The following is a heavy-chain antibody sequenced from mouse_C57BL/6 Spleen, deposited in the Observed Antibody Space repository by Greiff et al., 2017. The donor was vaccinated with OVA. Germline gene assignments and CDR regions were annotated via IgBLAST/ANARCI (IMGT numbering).Heavy chain of an antibody. Sequence: QVQLQQPGAELVKPGASVKLSCKASGYTFTSYWMHWVKQRPGQGLEWIGMIHPNSGSTNYNEKFKSKATLTVDKSSRTAYMQLSSLTSEDSAVYYCARSLDLLGRFDDWGQGTTRTVSS. CDR1: GYTFTSYW. CDR3: ARSLDLLGRFDD. D-gene: IGHD4-1*01. V-gene: IGHV1-64*01. J-gene: IGHJ2*01. CDR2: IHPNSGST.